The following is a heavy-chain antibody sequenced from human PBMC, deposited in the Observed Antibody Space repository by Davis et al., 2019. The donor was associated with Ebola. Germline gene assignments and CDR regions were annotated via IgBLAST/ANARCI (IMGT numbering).Heavy chain of an antibody. CDR3: AKGGARYFYHYYGMDV. CDR2: ISGSGATT. CDR1: GFTFSSYE. V-gene: IGHV3-23*01. D-gene: IGHD2/OR15-2a*01. J-gene: IGHJ6*02. Sequence: GESLKISCAASGFTFSSYEMSWVRQAPGKGLEWVSGISGSGATTYYADSVKGRFTISRDNSKNTLYLQMNSLRADDTALYYCAKGGARYFYHYYGMDVWGQGTTVTVSS.